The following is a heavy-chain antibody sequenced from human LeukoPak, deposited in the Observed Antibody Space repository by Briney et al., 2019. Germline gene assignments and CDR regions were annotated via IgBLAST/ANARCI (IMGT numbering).Heavy chain of an antibody. Sequence: SEPVSLTCTVSGGSISSGGYYWSWIRQQPGKGLEWIGCIYYSGSTYYNQSLKRRVNISVDTSKNQFSLKLSSVTAADTAVYYCAREGRTYSGYDLEHIWFDPWGQGTLVTESS. D-gene: IGHD5-12*01. CDR1: GGSISSGGYY. CDR2: IYYSGST. V-gene: IGHV4-31*03. J-gene: IGHJ5*02. CDR3: AREGRTYSGYDLEHIWFDP.